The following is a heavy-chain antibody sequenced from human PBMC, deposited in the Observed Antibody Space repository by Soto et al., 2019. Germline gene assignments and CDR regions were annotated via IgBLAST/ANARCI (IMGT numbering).Heavy chain of an antibody. CDR1: GFTFSSYG. Sequence: GGSLRLSCAASGFTFSSYGMHWVRQAPGKGLEWVAVISYDGSNKYYADSVKGRFTISRDNSKNTLYLQMNSLRAEDTAVYYCAKDIWYCSGGSCYPGPPDPWGQGT. CDR3: AKDIWYCSGGSCYPGPPDP. V-gene: IGHV3-30*18. D-gene: IGHD2-15*01. CDR2: ISYDGSNK. J-gene: IGHJ5*02.